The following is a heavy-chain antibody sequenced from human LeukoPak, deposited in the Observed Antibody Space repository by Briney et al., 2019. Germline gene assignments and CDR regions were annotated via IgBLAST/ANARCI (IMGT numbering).Heavy chain of an antibody. D-gene: IGHD6-6*01. CDR3: AKSYRLDGSSSLFDY. CDR1: GFTFSSYA. J-gene: IGHJ4*02. V-gene: IGHV3-23*01. CDR2: ISGSGGST. Sequence: GGSLRLSCAASGFTFSSYAMSWVRQAPGKGLEWVSAISGSGGSTYYADSVKGRFTISRDNSKNTLYLQMNSLRAEDTAVYYCAKSYRLDGSSSLFDYWGQGTLVTVSS.